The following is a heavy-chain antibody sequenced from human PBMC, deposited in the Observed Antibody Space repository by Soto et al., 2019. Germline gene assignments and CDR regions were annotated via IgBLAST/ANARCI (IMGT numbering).Heavy chain of an antibody. CDR2: ISSGGGTI. J-gene: IGHJ1*01. D-gene: IGHD2-15*01. CDR3: AREYCSGGSCYQYFQH. CDR1: VFTFSDYY. V-gene: IGHV3-11*01. Sequence: WGSLRLSCASSVFTFSDYYMCWIRQAPGKGLEWVSYISSGGGTIYYADSVKGRFTISRDNAKSSLYLQMNSLRAEDTAVYYCAREYCSGGSCYQYFQHWGQGTLVTVSS.